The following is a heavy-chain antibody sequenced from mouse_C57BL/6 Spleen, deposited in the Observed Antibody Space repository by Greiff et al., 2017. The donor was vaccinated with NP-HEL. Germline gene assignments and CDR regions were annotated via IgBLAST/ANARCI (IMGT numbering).Heavy chain of an antibody. V-gene: IGHV5-4*01. CDR1: GFTFSSYA. D-gene: IGHD1-1*01. Sequence: EVMLVESGGGLVKPGGSLKLSCAASGFTFSSYAMSWVRQTPEKRLEWVATISDGGSYTYYPDNVKGRFTISRDNAKNNLYLQMSHLKSEDTAMYYCARETYYYGNFDYWGQGTTLTVSS. CDR2: ISDGGSYT. CDR3: ARETYYYGNFDY. J-gene: IGHJ2*01.